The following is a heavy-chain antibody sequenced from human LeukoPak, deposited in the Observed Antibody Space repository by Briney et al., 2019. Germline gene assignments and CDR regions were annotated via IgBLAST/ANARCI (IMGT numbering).Heavy chain of an antibody. D-gene: IGHD4-17*01. J-gene: IGHJ4*02. CDR2: INHSGST. CDR1: GGSFSGYY. V-gene: IGHV4-34*01. Sequence: PSETLSLTCAVYGGSFSGYYWSWIRQPPGKGLEWIGEINHSGSTNYNPSLKSRVTISVDTSKNQFSLKLSSVTAADTAVYYCARIYVGALRLTTVTTEGQNDYWGQGTLVTVSS. CDR3: ARIYVGALRLTTVTTEGQNDY.